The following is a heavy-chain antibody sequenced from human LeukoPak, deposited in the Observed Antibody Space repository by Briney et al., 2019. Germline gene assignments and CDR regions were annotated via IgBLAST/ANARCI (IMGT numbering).Heavy chain of an antibody. CDR1: GFPFNNYW. Sequence: PGGSLRLSCAAPGFPFNNYWMHWVRQAPRKGRVLVSSINTDGRTTRYAASVQGRFTISRDNAKNTMSLQMNSLSVDDTAVYYCARAGASGWYAAGWFDPWGQGTLVTVSS. CDR2: INTDGRTT. V-gene: IGHV3-74*01. CDR3: ARAGASGWYAAGWFDP. J-gene: IGHJ5*02. D-gene: IGHD6-19*01.